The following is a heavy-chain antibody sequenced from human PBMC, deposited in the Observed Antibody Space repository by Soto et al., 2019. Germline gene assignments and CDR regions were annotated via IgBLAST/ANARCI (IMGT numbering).Heavy chain of an antibody. D-gene: IGHD3-22*01. V-gene: IGHV3-23*01. J-gene: IGHJ4*02. CDR3: AKDLYDSRLGANFDY. CDR1: GFTFSSYA. Sequence: GGSLRLSCAASGFTFSSYAMSWVRHAPGKGLEWVSAISGSGGSTYYADSVKGRFTISRDNSKNTLYLQMNSLRAEDTAVYYCAKDLYDSRLGANFDYWGQGTLVTVSS. CDR2: ISGSGGST.